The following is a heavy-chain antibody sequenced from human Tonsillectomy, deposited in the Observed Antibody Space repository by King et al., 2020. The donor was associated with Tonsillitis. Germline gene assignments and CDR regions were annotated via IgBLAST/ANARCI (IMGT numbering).Heavy chain of an antibody. CDR2: MNPNSGNT. CDR1: GYTFTSYD. CDR3: ARRYYDFWSGYYFSYYYYMDV. Sequence: VQLVESGAEVKKPGASVKVSCKASGYTFTSYDINWVRQATGQGLEWMGWMNPNSGNTGYAQKFQGRVTMTRSTSISTAYMERSSLRSADTAVYYCARRYYDFWSGYYFSYYYYMDVWGKGTTVTVSS. V-gene: IGHV1-8*01. J-gene: IGHJ6*03. D-gene: IGHD3-3*01.